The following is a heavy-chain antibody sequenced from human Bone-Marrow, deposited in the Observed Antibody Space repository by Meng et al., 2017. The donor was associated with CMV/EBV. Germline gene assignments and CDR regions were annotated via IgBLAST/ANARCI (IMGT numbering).Heavy chain of an antibody. CDR3: ARELLHTSSHPFDY. CDR1: EYTFTGYY. CDR2: INPQSGGT. D-gene: IGHD6-6*01. J-gene: IGHJ4*02. Sequence: ASVKVSCKASEYTFTGYYMHWVRQAPGQGLEWMGWINPQSGGTNYAQKFQGRVTLTRDTSISTGYMELSRLGSDDTAVYYCARELLHTSSHPFDYWGQGARVTVS. V-gene: IGHV1-2*02.